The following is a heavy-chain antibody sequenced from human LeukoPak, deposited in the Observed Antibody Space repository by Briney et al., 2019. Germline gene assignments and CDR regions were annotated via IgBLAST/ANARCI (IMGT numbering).Heavy chain of an antibody. V-gene: IGHV4-39*07. J-gene: IGHJ3*01. CDR1: GGSISSSSYY. Sequence: SETLSLTCTVSGGSISSSSYYWGWIRQPPGKGLEWIGSIYYNGDTYYNPSLKSRVIISADTSKNQFSLKLTSVTAADTAAYYCARGPNTAGNYRAFDLWGQGTKVTVSS. CDR2: IYYNGDT. CDR3: ARGPNTAGNYRAFDL. D-gene: IGHD4-11*01.